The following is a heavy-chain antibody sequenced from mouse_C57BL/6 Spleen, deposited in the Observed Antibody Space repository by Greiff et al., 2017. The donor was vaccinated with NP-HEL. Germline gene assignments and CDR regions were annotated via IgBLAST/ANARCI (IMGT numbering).Heavy chain of an antibody. V-gene: IGHV1-26*01. Sequence: VQLQQSGPELVKPGASVKISCKASGYTFTDYYMNWVKQSHGKSLEWIGDINPNNGGTSYNQKFKGKATLTVDKSSSTAYMELRSLTSEDSAVYYCARSTYGNPSWFAYWGQGTLVTVSA. J-gene: IGHJ3*01. CDR2: INPNNGGT. CDR3: ARSTYGNPSWFAY. CDR1: GYTFTDYY. D-gene: IGHD2-1*01.